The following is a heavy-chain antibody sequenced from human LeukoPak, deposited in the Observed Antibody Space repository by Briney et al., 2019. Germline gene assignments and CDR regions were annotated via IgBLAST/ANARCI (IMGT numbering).Heavy chain of an antibody. J-gene: IGHJ3*02. Sequence: ESSETLSLTCTVSGGSISSSSYYWSWIRQPAGKGLEWIGRIYTSGSTNYNPSLKSRVTISVDTSKNQFSLKLSSVTAADTAVYYCARTITFGGVIVDAFDIWGQGTMVTVSS. D-gene: IGHD3-16*02. V-gene: IGHV4-61*02. CDR1: GGSISSSSYY. CDR2: IYTSGST. CDR3: ARTITFGGVIVDAFDI.